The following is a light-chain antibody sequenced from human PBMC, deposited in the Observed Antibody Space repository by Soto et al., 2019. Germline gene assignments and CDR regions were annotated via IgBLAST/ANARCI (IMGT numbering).Light chain of an antibody. V-gene: IGLV2-14*01. CDR2: EVS. Sequence: QSALTQPASVSGSPGQSITISCTGTSSDVGAHNFVSWYQQHPGKAPKVMIYEVSNRPSGVSNRFSGSKSGNTASLTISGLQDEDEADYYCNSYTNTAARVFGTGTKLTVL. CDR3: NSYTNTAARV. CDR1: SSDVGAHNF. J-gene: IGLJ1*01.